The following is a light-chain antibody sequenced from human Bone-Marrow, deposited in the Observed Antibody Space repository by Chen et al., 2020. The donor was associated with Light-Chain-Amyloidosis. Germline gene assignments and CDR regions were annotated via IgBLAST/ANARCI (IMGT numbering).Light chain of an antibody. V-gene: IGKV3-11*01. CDR2: DAS. CDR1: QSITTY. CDR3: QQRSHWPAHT. J-gene: IGKJ2*01. Sequence: EIVLTQSPATLSLSPGERATLACRASQSITTYLAWYQQKPGQPPRLLIHDASIRATGTPARFSGSGSGTDFILTISSLGPEDFALYFCQQRSHWPAHTFGQGTRLEIK.